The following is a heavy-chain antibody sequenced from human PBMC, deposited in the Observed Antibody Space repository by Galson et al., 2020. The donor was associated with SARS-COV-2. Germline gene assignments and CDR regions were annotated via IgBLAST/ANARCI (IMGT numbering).Heavy chain of an antibody. D-gene: IGHD3-9*01. CDR3: AHSDYDILTGYLDAFDI. CDR2: ISWDDDK. J-gene: IGHJ3*02. Sequence: SGPTLVNPTQTLTLTCTFSGLPLSTSGVGVGWIRQPPGKALEWLALISWDDDKRYSPSLKSRLTITKDTSKNQVVLTMTNMDPVDTATYYCAHSDYDILTGYLDAFDIWGQGTMVTVSA. V-gene: IGHV2-5*02. CDR1: GLPLSTSGVG.